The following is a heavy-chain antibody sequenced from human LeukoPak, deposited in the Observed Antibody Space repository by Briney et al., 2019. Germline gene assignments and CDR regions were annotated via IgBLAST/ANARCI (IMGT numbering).Heavy chain of an antibody. J-gene: IGHJ4*02. CDR1: GGSISTYY. CDR2: IYKSGSS. CDR3: ARDSRGTVTTDN. Sequence: SETLSLTCSVSGGSISTYYWSWIRQSAGKGLEWIGRIYKSGSSNYNPSLKSRVAISVDRSKNQFSLKLSSVTAADTAVYYCARDSRGTVTTDNWGQGTLVTVSS. D-gene: IGHD4-17*01. V-gene: IGHV4-4*07.